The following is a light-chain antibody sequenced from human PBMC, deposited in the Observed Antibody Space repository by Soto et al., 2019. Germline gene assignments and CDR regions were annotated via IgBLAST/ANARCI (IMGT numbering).Light chain of an antibody. Sequence: QSALAQPASVSGSPGQSITISCTGTSNDIGLYNYVSWYQQHPGKAPKLIIYVVSSRPSGISNRFSASKSGNTASLTISGLQAEDEADYYCASYARGSTLVVFGGGTELTVL. CDR1: SNDIGLYNY. CDR2: VVS. CDR3: ASYARGSTLVV. J-gene: IGLJ2*01. V-gene: IGLV2-14*01.